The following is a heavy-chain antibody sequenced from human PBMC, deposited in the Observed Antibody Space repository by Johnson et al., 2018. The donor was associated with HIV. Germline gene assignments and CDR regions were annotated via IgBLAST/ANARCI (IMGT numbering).Heavy chain of an antibody. V-gene: IGHV3-20*04. D-gene: IGHD1-26*01. Sequence: MLLVESGGGVVRPGESLRLSCAASGFTFDDYDMKWVRQAPGKGLEWVSGINWNGGRTGYADSVKGRFTISRDNAKNSLYLQMNSLRAEDTALYYCARDEGIEWELLPNAFDIWGQGTMVTVSS. CDR2: INWNGGRT. CDR3: ARDEGIEWELLPNAFDI. CDR1: GFTFDDYD. J-gene: IGHJ3*02.